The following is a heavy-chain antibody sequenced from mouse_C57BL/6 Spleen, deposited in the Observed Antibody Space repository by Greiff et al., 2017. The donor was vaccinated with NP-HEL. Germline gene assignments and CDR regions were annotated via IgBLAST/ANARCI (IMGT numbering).Heavy chain of an antibody. D-gene: IGHD1-1*01. V-gene: IGHV1-80*01. CDR3: ARGGTVLDY. Sequence: VQLQQSGAELVKPGASVKISCKASGYAFSSYWMNWVKQRPGKGLEWLGTIYPGDGDTNYNGKLKGKATLTADKSSSSSYMHLSSLTSEDSAVYFCARGGTVLDYWGQGTSVTVSS. CDR2: IYPGDGDT. J-gene: IGHJ4*01. CDR1: GYAFSSYW.